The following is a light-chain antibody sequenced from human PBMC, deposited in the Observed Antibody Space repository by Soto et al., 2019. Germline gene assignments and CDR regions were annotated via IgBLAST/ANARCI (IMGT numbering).Light chain of an antibody. CDR3: MQALETPAT. V-gene: IGKV2-28*01. Sequence: DIVMTQSPLSLPVTLGEPASISCRSSQSLLHSNGYNYLDWYLQRPGQSPQLLIYLGSNRASGVPDRFSGSGSGTDFTLKITRVEAEDVGVYYCMQALETPATFGQGTKLEIK. CDR1: QSLLHSNGYNY. J-gene: IGKJ2*01. CDR2: LGS.